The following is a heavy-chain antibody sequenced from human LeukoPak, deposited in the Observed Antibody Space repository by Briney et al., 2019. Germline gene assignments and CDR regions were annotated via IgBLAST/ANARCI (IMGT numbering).Heavy chain of an antibody. V-gene: IGHV3-21*01. CDR3: ARVVARPYYYYYMDV. Sequence: GGSLRLSCAASRFTFSSYSMNWVRQAPGKGLEWVSSISSSSSYIYYADSVKGRFTISRDNAKNSLYLQMNSLRAEDTAVYYCARVVARPYYYYYMDVWGKGTTVTVSS. CDR1: RFTFSSYS. D-gene: IGHD6-6*01. J-gene: IGHJ6*03. CDR2: ISSSSSYI.